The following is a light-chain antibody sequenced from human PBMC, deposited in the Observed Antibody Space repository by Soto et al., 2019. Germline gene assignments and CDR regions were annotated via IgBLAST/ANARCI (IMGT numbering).Light chain of an antibody. CDR1: SSDVGGYNY. J-gene: IGLJ2*01. CDR2: EVS. Sequence: QSALTQPASVSGSPGQSITISCTGTSSDVGGYNYVSWYQQHPGKAPKLMIYEVSNRPSGGSNRFSGSKSGNTASLTNSGAPAEGGAEYYCSSYTSSSTPVVFGGGTQLTVL. CDR3: SSYTSSSTPVV. V-gene: IGLV2-14*01.